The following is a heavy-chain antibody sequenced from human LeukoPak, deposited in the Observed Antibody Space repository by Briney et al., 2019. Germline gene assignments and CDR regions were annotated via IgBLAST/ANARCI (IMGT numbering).Heavy chain of an antibody. CDR2: ISAYNGIT. CDR1: GYTFTSYG. J-gene: IGHJ5*02. V-gene: IGHV1-18*01. CDR3: ARYSSGWTYNWFDP. D-gene: IGHD6-19*01. Sequence: ASVKVSCKASGYTFTSYGISWVRQAPGEGLEWMGWISAYNGITNYAQKLQGRVTMTTHTSTSTAYMELRSLRSDDTAVYYCARYSSGWTYNWFDPWGQAGLVTVSS.